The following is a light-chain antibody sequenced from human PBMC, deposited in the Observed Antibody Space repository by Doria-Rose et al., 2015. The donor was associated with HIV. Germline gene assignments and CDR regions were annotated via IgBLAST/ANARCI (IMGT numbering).Light chain of an antibody. V-gene: IGLV2-14*03. Sequence: QAVVTQPASVSGSPGQSITISCTGTSSDVGYYKYVSWYQQYPGKAPKLIISDVTKRPSGVSDRFSGSKSGNTASLTISGLQAEDEAECFCSSYTSGTSFVFGGGTKLTV. CDR3: SSYTSGTSFV. CDR1: SSDVGYYKY. CDR2: DVT. J-gene: IGLJ2*01.